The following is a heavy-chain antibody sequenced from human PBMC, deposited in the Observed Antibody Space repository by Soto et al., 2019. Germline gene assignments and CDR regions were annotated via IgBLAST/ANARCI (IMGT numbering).Heavy chain of an antibody. D-gene: IGHD1-26*01. V-gene: IGHV4-34*01. CDR2: INHSGST. J-gene: IGHJ4*02. CDR1: GGSFSGYY. Sequence: PSETLSLTCAVYGGSFSGYYWSWIRQPPGKGLEWIGEINHSGSTNYNPSLKSRVTISVDTSKNQFSLKLSSVTAADTAVYYCARGPRAIVGGSLRFDYWGQGTLVTVSS. CDR3: ARGPRAIVGGSLRFDY.